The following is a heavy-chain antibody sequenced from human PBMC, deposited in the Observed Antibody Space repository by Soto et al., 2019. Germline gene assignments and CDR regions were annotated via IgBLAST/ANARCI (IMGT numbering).Heavy chain of an antibody. Sequence: GGSLRLSCAASGFIFTSYWMSWVRQAPGKGLEWVASIKHDGNERYYVDPVKGRFTISRDNAKNSVYLQMNSLRAEDTAVYYCARVRYYDRNFDYWGQGTLVTVSS. V-gene: IGHV3-7*05. J-gene: IGHJ4*02. D-gene: IGHD3-16*01. CDR1: GFIFTSYW. CDR3: ARVRYYDRNFDY. CDR2: IKHDGNER.